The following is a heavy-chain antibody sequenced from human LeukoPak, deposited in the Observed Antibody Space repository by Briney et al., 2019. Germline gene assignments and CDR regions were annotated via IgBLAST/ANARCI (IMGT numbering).Heavy chain of an antibody. CDR3: ARYVDYGDYLDY. Sequence: PSETLSLTCTVSGGSISSGSYYWSWIRQPAGKGLEWFGRIYTSGSTNYNPSLKSRVTISVDTSKNQFSLKLSSVTAADTAVYDCARYVDYGDYLDYWGQGTLVTVSS. CDR1: GGSISSGSYY. V-gene: IGHV4-61*02. D-gene: IGHD4-17*01. CDR2: IYTSGST. J-gene: IGHJ4*02.